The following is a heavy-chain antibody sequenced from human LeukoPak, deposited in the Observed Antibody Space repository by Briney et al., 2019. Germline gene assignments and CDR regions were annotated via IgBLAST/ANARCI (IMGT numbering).Heavy chain of an antibody. CDR2: IMPIFGSA. CDR3: ARGIAQTWELPSFLFDP. CDR1: GGTFSSYA. J-gene: IGHJ5*02. Sequence: ASVKVSCKASGGTFSSYAICWMRQAPGQGLEWMGGIMPIFGSANYAQKFQGRVTITADESTSTAYMELRSLRSEDTAVYYCARGIAQTWELPSFLFDPWGQGTLVIVSS. V-gene: IGHV1-69*13. D-gene: IGHD1-26*01.